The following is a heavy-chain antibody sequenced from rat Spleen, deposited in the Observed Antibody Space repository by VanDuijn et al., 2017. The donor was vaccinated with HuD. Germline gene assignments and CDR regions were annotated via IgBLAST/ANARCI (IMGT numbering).Heavy chain of an antibody. CDR1: GFSLSSYG. D-gene: IGHD1-12*03. Sequence: QVQLKESGPGLVQPSQTLSLTCTVSGFSLSSYGVIWVRQPPGKGLEWMGVIWGNGNANYNSALKSRLSISRDTSKSQLFLKMNNLQTEDTAMYFCATQHYYEGYYRDYWGQGVMVTVSS. CDR2: IWGNGNA. V-gene: IGHV2S61*01. J-gene: IGHJ2*01. CDR3: ATQHYYEGYYRDY.